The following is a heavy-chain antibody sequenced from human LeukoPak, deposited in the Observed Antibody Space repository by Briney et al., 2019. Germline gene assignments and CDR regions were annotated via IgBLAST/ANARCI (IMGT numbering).Heavy chain of an antibody. J-gene: IGHJ6*03. D-gene: IGHD4-17*01. CDR1: GYTFTDYF. V-gene: IGHV1-2*02. CDR3: ARNYGPPSAYYYYMDV. CDR2: IKPISVVT. Sequence: ASVRVSCKASGYTFTDYFIHWVRQAPGQGLEWMGWIKPISVVTNYAQKFLGRVTMTRDRSISTAYMELRSLRDDDTAVYYCARNYGPPSAYYYYMDVWGKGTTVTVSS.